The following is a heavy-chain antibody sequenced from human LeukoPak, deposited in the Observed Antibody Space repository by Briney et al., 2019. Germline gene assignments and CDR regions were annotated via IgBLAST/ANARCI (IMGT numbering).Heavy chain of an antibody. CDR3: ASHGDYYYYNGMDV. CDR1: GDTFTSYA. CDR2: INTNTGNP. Sequence: GASVKVSCKASGDTFTSYAMNWVRQAPGQGLEWMGWINTNTGNPTYAQGFTGRFVFSLDTSVSTAYLQISSLKAEDTAVYYCASHGDYYYYNGMDVWGQGTTVTVSS. D-gene: IGHD3-10*01. J-gene: IGHJ6*02. V-gene: IGHV7-4-1*02.